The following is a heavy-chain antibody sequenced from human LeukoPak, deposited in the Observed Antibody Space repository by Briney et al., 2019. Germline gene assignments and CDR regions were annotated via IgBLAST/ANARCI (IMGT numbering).Heavy chain of an antibody. Sequence: GGSLRLSCAASGSTFSSYAMSWVRQAPGKGLEWVSTISGSGGTTHYADSVKGRFTISRGNSKNTVSLQMNSLRAEDTAVYFCAKGDSSAWYFFDYWGQGTLVTVSS. V-gene: IGHV3-23*01. J-gene: IGHJ4*02. CDR3: AKGDSSAWYFFDY. D-gene: IGHD6-19*01. CDR1: GSTFSSYA. CDR2: ISGSGGTT.